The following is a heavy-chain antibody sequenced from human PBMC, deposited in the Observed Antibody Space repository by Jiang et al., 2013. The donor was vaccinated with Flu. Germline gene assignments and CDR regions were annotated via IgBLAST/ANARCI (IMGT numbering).Heavy chain of an antibody. Sequence: KPTQTLTLTCSFSGFSLSTSGVGVGWIRQPPGKALEWLASIYWHDDKRYSPSLKSRLTVTKDTSKNQVVLTMTNMDPVDTATYFCVHTHYYDSSGPEADGFDVWGQGTMVTVSS. D-gene: IGHD3-22*01. J-gene: IGHJ3*01. CDR3: VHTHYYDSSGPEADGFDV. CDR2: IYWHDDK. V-gene: IGHV2-5*01. CDR1: GFSLSTSGVG.